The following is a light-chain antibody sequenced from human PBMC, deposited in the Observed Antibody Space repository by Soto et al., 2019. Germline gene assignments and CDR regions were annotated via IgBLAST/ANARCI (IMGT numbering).Light chain of an antibody. J-gene: IGKJ2*02. CDR1: QSLTDGF. Sequence: EIVLTHSAGTLSLSPGERATISCRASQSLTDGFLAWYQQKHGQALRLLIYGISNRATGIPDRFRGGGSGTDCTRTISRLEPEVIAVDYCQQYGTAPCTFSQGTKVEIK. CDR3: QQYGTAPCT. V-gene: IGKV3-20*01. CDR2: GIS.